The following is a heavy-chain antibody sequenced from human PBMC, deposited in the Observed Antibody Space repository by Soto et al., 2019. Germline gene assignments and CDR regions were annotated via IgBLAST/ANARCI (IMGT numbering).Heavy chain of an antibody. CDR3: ARGVVVVVAATPVYYYYGMDV. D-gene: IGHD2-15*01. J-gene: IGHJ6*02. CDR2: ISAYNGNT. Sequence: ASVKVSCKASGYTFTSYGISWVRQAPGQGREWMGWISAYNGNTNYAQKLQGRVTMTTDTSTSTAYMELRSLRSDDTAVYYCARGVVVVVAATPVYYYYGMDVWGQGTTVTVSS. V-gene: IGHV1-18*01. CDR1: GYTFTSYG.